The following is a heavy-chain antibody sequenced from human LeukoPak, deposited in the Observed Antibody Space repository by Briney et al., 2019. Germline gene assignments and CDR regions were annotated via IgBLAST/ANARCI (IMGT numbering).Heavy chain of an antibody. J-gene: IGHJ6*04. CDR2: INSGNGNT. CDR1: GYTFTSYA. D-gene: IGHD3-10*01. Sequence: ASVKVSCKASGYTFTSYAMHWVRQAPGQRREWMGWINSGNGNTKYSQKFQGRVTITRDTSASTAYMELSSLRSEDTAVYYCARTNYYGSGSYYSPSGYYGMDVWGKGTTVTVSS. CDR3: ARTNYYGSGSYYSPSGYYGMDV. V-gene: IGHV1-3*01.